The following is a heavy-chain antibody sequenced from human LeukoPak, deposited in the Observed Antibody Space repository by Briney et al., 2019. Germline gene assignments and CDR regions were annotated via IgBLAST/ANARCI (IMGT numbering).Heavy chain of an antibody. D-gene: IGHD1-26*01. J-gene: IGHJ5*02. Sequence: PSETLSLTCTVSGGSISSSSYYWGWIRQPPGKGLEWIGSIYYSGSTYYNPSLKSRVTISVDTSKNQFSLKLSSVTAADTAVYYCARVGTVGATLGFRFDPWGQGTLVTVSS. CDR2: IYYSGST. CDR1: GGSISSSSYY. V-gene: IGHV4-39*07. CDR3: ARVGTVGATLGFRFDP.